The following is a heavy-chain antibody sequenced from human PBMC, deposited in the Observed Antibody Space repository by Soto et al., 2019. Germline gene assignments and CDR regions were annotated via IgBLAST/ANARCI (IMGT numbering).Heavy chain of an antibody. CDR3: ARAHCTNGVCYRYYYGMDV. Sequence: GGSLRLSCAASGFTFSSYGMHWVRQAPGKGLEWVAVIWYDGSNKYYADSVKGRFTISRDNSKNTLYLQMNSLRAEDTAVYYCARAHCTNGVCYRYYYGMDVWGQGTTVTVSS. CDR2: IWYDGSNK. CDR1: GFTFSSYG. D-gene: IGHD2-8*01. J-gene: IGHJ6*02. V-gene: IGHV3-33*01.